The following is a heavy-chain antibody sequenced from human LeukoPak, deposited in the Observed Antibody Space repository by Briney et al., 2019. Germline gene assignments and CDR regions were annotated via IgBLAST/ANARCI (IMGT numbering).Heavy chain of an antibody. CDR2: INGGNGNT. CDR1: GYTFTSYA. CDR3: ARDEIEELLTGWGSMDV. J-gene: IGHJ6*02. D-gene: IGHD3-10*01. V-gene: IGHV1-3*01. Sequence: ASVKVSCKASGYTFTSYAMHWVRQAPGQRLEWMGWINGGNGNTKYSQKFQDRVTFTRDTSASTAYMELSSLRSEDTAVYYCARDEIEELLTGWGSMDVWGQGTTVTVSS.